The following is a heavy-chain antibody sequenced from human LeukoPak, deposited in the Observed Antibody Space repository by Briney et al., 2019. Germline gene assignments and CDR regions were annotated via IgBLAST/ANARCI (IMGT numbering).Heavy chain of an antibody. CDR3: ARYSSGWYGDFDY. Sequence: GGSLRLSCAASGFTFSSYAMSWVRQAPGKGLEWVSAISGSGGSTYYADSVKGRFTISRDNSKNTLYLQMSSLRAEDTAVYYCARYSSGWYGDFDYWGQGTLVTVSS. CDR2: ISGSGGST. J-gene: IGHJ4*02. V-gene: IGHV3-23*01. D-gene: IGHD6-19*01. CDR1: GFTFSSYA.